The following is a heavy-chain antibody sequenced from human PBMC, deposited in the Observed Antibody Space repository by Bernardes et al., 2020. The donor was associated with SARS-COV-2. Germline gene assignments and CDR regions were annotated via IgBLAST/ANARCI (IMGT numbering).Heavy chain of an antibody. Sequence: SETLSLTCTVSGGSISSYYWSWIRQPPGKGLEWIGYIYYSGSTNYNPSLKSRVTISVDTSKNQFSLKLSSVTAADTAVYYCSRWYGGPFDYWGQGTLVTVSS. CDR3: SRWYGGPFDY. J-gene: IGHJ4*02. V-gene: IGHV4-59*01. CDR2: IYYSGST. D-gene: IGHD1-26*01. CDR1: GGSISSYY.